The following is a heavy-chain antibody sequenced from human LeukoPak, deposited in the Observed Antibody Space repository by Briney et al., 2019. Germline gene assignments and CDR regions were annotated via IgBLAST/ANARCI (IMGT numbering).Heavy chain of an antibody. CDR1: GFTFSSHA. CDR2: ISWDGNKK. D-gene: IGHD3-10*01. Sequence: GGSLRLSCAASGFTFSSHAMHWVRQAPGKGLEWVAFISWDGNKKYCADSVEGRFTISRDSPKNTLFLQMNSLRAEDTAVYNCARGSGLAGGVPFDYWGQGTLVTVSS. V-gene: IGHV3-30*04. CDR3: ARGSGLAGGVPFDY. J-gene: IGHJ4*02.